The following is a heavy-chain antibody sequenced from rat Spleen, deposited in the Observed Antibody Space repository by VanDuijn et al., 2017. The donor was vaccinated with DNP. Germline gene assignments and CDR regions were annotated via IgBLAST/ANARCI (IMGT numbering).Heavy chain of an antibody. CDR3: VTSPGPNWFAH. V-gene: IGHV5-19*01. Sequence: EVQLVESGGGLVQPGRSLKLSCAASGITFSNSGMHWIRQAPTKGLEWVAYMRYEGDNTYRGDSVKGRFTISRDNAKDTLYLQGDSLRSEDTATYYCVTSPGPNWFAHWGQGTLVTVSS. CDR1: GITFSNSG. D-gene: IGHD1-4*01. CDR2: MRYEGDNT. J-gene: IGHJ3*01.